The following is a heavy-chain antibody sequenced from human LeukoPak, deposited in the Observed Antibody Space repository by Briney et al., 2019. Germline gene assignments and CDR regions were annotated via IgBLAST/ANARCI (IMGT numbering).Heavy chain of an antibody. J-gene: IGHJ6*02. CDR3: ARDRGPIGYSYGYYYYYGMDV. CDR2: IYSGGST. CDR1: GFTFSSYA. D-gene: IGHD5-18*01. V-gene: IGHV3-53*01. Sequence: GGSLRLSCAASGFTFSSYAMSWVRQAPGKGLEWVSVIYSGGSTYYADSVKGRFTISRDNSKNTLYLQMNSLRAEDTAVYYCARDRGPIGYSYGYYYYYGMDVWGQGTTVTVSS.